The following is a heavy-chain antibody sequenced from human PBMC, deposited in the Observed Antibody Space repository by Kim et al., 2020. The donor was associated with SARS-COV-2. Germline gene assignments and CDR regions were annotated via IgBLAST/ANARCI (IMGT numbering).Heavy chain of an antibody. CDR2: ISWNRGSI. CDR1: GFTFDDYA. D-gene: IGHD3-10*01. J-gene: IGHJ4*02. V-gene: IGHV3-9*01. Sequence: SLRLFCAASGFTFDDYAMHWVRQAPGKGLEWVSGISWNRGSIGYADSVKGRFTISRDNAKNSLYLQMNSLRADDTALYYCAKDHDPLYYYDSGFLDHRGQGTRVTDYS. CDR3: AKDHDPLYYYDSGFLDH.